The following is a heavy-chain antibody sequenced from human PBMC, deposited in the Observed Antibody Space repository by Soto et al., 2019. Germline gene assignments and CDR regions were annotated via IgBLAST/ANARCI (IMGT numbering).Heavy chain of an antibody. V-gene: IGHV1-69*09. CDR3: ATMKRARLDS. CDR2: INPILDST. J-gene: IGHJ4*02. CDR1: GIMSSGYG. Sequence: QEQVVQSGPAMKEPGSSVKVSCRASGIMSSGYGFSWVRQAPAQGLEWVGKINPILDSTHHAQNLQGRVSLSVDKSRDTAYLEVTSLRLEDTAIYFCATMKRARLDSWGRGTVVTVSS. D-gene: IGHD6-25*01.